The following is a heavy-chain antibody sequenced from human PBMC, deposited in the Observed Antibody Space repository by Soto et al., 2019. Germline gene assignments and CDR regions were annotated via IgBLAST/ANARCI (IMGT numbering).Heavy chain of an antibody. CDR2: ISGSGGST. J-gene: IGHJ6*02. CDR3: AKVQVTTLSYYYYGMDV. Sequence: QPGGSLRLSCAASGLTCSSYAIIWVRQSAGHGLEWVSAISGSGGSTYYADSVKGRFTISRDNSKNTLYLQMNSLRAEDTAVYYCAKVQVTTLSYYYYGMDVWGQGTTVTVSS. V-gene: IGHV3-23*01. CDR1: GLTCSSYA. D-gene: IGHD4-4*01.